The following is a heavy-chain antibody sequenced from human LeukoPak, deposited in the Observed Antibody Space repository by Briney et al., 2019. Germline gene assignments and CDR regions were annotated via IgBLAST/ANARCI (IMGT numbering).Heavy chain of an antibody. D-gene: IGHD6-6*01. CDR2: IYYSGST. J-gene: IGHJ6*02. Sequence: SETLSLTCTVSVGSISSYYWSWIRQPPGKGLEWIGYIYYSGSTNYNPSLKSRVTISVDTSKNQFSLKLSSVTAADTAVYYCAREGPGIAARLYYYYGMDVWGQGTTVTVSS. CDR3: AREGPGIAARLYYYYGMDV. CDR1: VGSISSYY. V-gene: IGHV4-59*01.